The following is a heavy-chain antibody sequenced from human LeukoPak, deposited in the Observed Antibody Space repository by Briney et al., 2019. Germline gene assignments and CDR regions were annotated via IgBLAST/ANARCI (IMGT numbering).Heavy chain of an antibody. J-gene: IGHJ4*02. Sequence: PGGSLRLSCAASGFTFSSYWMSWVRQAPGKGLEWVANIKQDGSEKYYVDSVKGRFTIPRDNAKNSLYLQMNNLRAEDTAVYYCARQNDFWSGYYPFDYWGQGTLVTVSS. CDR1: GFTFSSYW. V-gene: IGHV3-7*03. CDR2: IKQDGSEK. CDR3: ARQNDFWSGYYPFDY. D-gene: IGHD3-3*01.